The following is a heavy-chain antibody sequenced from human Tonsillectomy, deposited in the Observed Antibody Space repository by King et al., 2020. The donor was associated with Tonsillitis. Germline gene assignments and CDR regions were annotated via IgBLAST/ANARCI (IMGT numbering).Heavy chain of an antibody. CDR2: ISYDGSNK. Sequence: VQLVESGGGVVQPGRSLRLSCAASGFTFSSYAMHWVRQAPGKGLEWVAVISYDGSNKYYADSVKGRFTISRDNSKTTLYLQMNSLRAEDTAVYYCARDLRSDLYGMDVWGQGTTVTVSS. V-gene: IGHV3-30-3*01. D-gene: IGHD3-3*01. J-gene: IGHJ6*02. CDR1: GFTFSSYA. CDR3: ARDLRSDLYGMDV.